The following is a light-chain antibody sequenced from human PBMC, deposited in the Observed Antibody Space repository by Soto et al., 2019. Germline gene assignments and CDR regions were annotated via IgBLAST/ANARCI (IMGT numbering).Light chain of an antibody. CDR1: NIGGQS. J-gene: IGLJ3*02. CDR3: QVWDTLIDHPVV. CDR2: DDR. Sequence: SYVLTQPPSVSVAPGQTARITCGGHNIGGQSVHWYQQRPGQAPVLVVYDDRDRPSGIPERFSGSNSGDAATLTISRVEAGDDADYFCQVWDTLIDHPVVFGGGTKLTLL. V-gene: IGLV3-21*02.